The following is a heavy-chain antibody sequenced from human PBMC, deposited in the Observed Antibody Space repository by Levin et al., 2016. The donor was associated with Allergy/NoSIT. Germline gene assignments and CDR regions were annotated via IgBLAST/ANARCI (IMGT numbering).Heavy chain of an antibody. CDR3: AKDASGHDYSFGMDV. Sequence: GESLKISCAASGFTFSSYGMHWVRQAPGKGLEWVAVISYDGSNKYYADSVKGRFTISRDNSKNTLYLQMNSLRAEDTAVYYCAKDASGHDYSFGMDVWGQGTTVTVSS. CDR1: GFTFSSYG. J-gene: IGHJ6*02. D-gene: IGHD4-11*01. V-gene: IGHV3-30*18. CDR2: ISYDGSNK.